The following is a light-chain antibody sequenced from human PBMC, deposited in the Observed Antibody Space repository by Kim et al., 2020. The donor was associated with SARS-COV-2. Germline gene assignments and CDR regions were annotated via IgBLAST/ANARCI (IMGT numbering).Light chain of an antibody. Sequence: PGERATPSCRASQSVSSSFLAWYQQRPGQPPRLLIYGASTRATGIPDRFSGSGSGTDFTLTISRLEPEDFAVYYCQQYGNLPPWTFGQGTKVDIK. CDR2: GAS. V-gene: IGKV3-20*01. CDR1: QSVSSSF. CDR3: QQYGNLPPWT. J-gene: IGKJ1*01.